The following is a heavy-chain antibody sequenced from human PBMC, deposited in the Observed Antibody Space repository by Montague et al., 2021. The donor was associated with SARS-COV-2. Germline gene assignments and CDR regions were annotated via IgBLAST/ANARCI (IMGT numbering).Heavy chain of an antibody. CDR3: ARGGYSSDWH. CDR2: SYYRFKWDY. CDR1: GDSDGGEGAG. J-gene: IGHJ4*02. V-gene: IGHV6-1*01. Sequence: CAISGDSDGGEGAGCRWDKQSPSLGPQDQVVSYYRFKWDYDYAASVKSRITINADTSKNQFSLQLNSVTPEDTAVYYCARGGYSSDWHWGRGTLVTVSS. D-gene: IGHD5-12*01.